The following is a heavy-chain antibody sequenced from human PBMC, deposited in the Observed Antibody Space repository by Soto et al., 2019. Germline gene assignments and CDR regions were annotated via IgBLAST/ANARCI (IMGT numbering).Heavy chain of an antibody. CDR2: ISGSVDTT. CDR3: AKERGNPNRWYRYDY. V-gene: IGHV3-23*01. D-gene: IGHD6-13*01. Sequence: PGGSLSLSCAASGFTFSIYAMSWVRQAPGKGLEWVSTISGSVDTTKYPDSVKGRFTISRDNSKNTVYLQMYSLRAEDTAIYYCAKERGNPNRWYRYDYWGQGTRVTVSS. J-gene: IGHJ4*02. CDR1: GFTFSIYA.